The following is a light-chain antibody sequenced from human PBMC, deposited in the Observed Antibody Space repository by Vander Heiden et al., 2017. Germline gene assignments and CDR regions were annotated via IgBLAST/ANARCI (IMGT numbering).Light chain of an antibody. CDR2: WAS. CDR3: QHDDSERYS. V-gene: IGKV4-1*01. J-gene: IGKJ2*01. Sequence: DIVMTQSPDSLAVSLGERATINCKSSQSVLYNSNNKNYLAWYQQKPGQPPRLLIYWASTRESGVPDRFSGTGSGTDSTLTISSLQAEDVAVYYCQHDDSERYSFGQGTKLEIK. CDR1: QSVLYNSNNKNY.